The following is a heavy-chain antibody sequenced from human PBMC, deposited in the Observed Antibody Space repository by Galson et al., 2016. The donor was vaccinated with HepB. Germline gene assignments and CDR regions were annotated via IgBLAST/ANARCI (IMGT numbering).Heavy chain of an antibody. Sequence: TLSLTCTVSGGSISSVNYYWSWIRQHPGKGLEWIGYIFYSGTTHYNPSLKSRVTISMDTSKNHFSLKLNSMTAADTAVYYCARTTGDCGGGCSWFDPWGQGTLVTVSS. J-gene: IGHJ5*01. CDR2: IFYSGTT. D-gene: IGHD2-21*02. V-gene: IGHV4-31*03. CDR1: GGSISSVNYY. CDR3: ARTTGDCGGGCSWFDP.